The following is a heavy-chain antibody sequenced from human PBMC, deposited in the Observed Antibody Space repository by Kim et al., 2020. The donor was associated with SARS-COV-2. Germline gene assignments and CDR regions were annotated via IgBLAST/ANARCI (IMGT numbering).Heavy chain of an antibody. D-gene: IGHD2-21*02. CDR3: ARGVAYCGGDCYLLFDY. CDR2: INAGNGNT. J-gene: IGHJ4*02. CDR1: GYTFTSYA. Sequence: ASVKVSCKASGYTFTSYAMHWVRQAPGQRLEWMGWINAGNGNTKYSQKFQGRVTITRDTSASTAYMELSSLRSEDTAVYYCARGVAYCGGDCYLLFDYWGQGTLVTVSA. V-gene: IGHV1-3*01.